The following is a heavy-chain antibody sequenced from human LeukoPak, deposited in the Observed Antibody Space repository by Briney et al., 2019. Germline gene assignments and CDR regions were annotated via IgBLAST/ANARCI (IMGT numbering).Heavy chain of an antibody. Sequence: GGSLRLSCAASGFTFDDYAMHWVRQAPGKGLEWVSLISWDGGSTYYADSVKGRFTISRDNSKNSLYLQMNSLRHEDAALYYCAKDVYSSTGTILDNWGQGTLVTVSS. V-gene: IGHV3-43D*03. CDR1: GFTFDDYA. D-gene: IGHD6-19*01. CDR3: AKDVYSSTGTILDN. J-gene: IGHJ4*02. CDR2: ISWDGGST.